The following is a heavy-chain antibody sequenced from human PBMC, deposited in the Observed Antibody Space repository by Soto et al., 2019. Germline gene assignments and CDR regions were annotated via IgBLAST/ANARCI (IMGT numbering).Heavy chain of an antibody. V-gene: IGHV1-18*01. CDR3: ARGHSRSAWVYYYDYMDV. Sequence: QVQLVQSGAEVRKPGASVKVSCKASGYTFSSYGINWVRQAPGQGLEWMGWISAYNGNTKYAQKVQGRVTMTTDTSTRTAYMELRSLRSADTAVYYCARGHSRSAWVYYYDYMDVWGEGTTVTVSS. D-gene: IGHD6-13*01. CDR2: ISAYNGNT. J-gene: IGHJ6*03. CDR1: GYTFSSYG.